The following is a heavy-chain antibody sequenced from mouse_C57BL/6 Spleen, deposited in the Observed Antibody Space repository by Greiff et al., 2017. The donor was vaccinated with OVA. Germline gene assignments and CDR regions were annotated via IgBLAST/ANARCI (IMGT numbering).Heavy chain of an antibody. Sequence: VQLQQSGPELVKPGTSVKIPCKASGYTFTDYNMDWVKQSHGKSLEWIGDINPNNGGTIYNQKFKGKATLTVDKSSSTAYMELRSLTSEDTAVYYCARRGYGSTIAWFAYWGQGTLVTVSA. CDR1: GYTFTDYN. CDR2: INPNNGGT. D-gene: IGHD1-1*01. J-gene: IGHJ3*01. CDR3: ARRGYGSTIAWFAY. V-gene: IGHV1-18*01.